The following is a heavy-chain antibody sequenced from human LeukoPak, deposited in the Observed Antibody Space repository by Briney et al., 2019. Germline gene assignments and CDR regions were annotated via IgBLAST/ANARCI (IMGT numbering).Heavy chain of an antibody. CDR1: GVTVSSNY. J-gene: IGHJ6*03. D-gene: IGHD3-10*01. V-gene: IGHV3-53*01. Sequence: GGSLRLSCVASGVTVSSNYMSWVRQAPGKGLEWVSVIYSGGSTYYADSVKGRFTISRDNSKNTLYLQMNSLRAEDTAVYYCASGSGSYRTPYYYMDVWGTGTTVTVSS. CDR3: ASGSGSYRTPYYYMDV. CDR2: IYSGGST.